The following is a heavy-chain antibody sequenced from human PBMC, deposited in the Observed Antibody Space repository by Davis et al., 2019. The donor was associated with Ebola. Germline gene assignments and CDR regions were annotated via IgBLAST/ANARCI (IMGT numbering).Heavy chain of an antibody. J-gene: IGHJ4*02. Sequence: ASVKVSCKTSGYTFTNYGITWVRQAPGQGLEWMGWISAYNGNTNYAQKLQGRVTMTTDTSTSTAYMELRSLRSDDTAVYYCARELWIQPPDYWGQGTLVTVSS. V-gene: IGHV1-18*04. CDR3: ARELWIQPPDY. D-gene: IGHD5-18*01. CDR1: GYTFTNYG. CDR2: ISAYNGNT.